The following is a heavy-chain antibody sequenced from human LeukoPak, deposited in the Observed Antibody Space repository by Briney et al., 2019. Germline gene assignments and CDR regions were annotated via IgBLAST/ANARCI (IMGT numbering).Heavy chain of an antibody. V-gene: IGHV3-21*01. CDR1: GFTFSSYS. J-gene: IGHJ5*02. CDR3: ARDFLGGDGDYA. Sequence: GGSLRLSCAASGFTFSSYSMNWVRQAPGKGLEWVSSISSGSSYIYYADSVKGRFTISRDNAKNSLYLQMNSLRAEDTAVYYCARDFLGGDGDYAWGQGTLVTVSS. D-gene: IGHD4-17*01. CDR2: ISSGSSYI.